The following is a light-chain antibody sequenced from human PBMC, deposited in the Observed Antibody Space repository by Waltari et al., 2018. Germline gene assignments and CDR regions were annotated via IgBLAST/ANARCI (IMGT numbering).Light chain of an antibody. CDR3: SSYSTSGTWV. CDR1: SNDVGGYNF. Sequence: QSALTQPASVSGSPGLSITISCTGTSNDVGGYNFVSWCQQHPGKAPKLMIYDVNNRPSGVSNRFSGSKSGNTASLTISGLQTEDEADYYCSSYSTSGTWVFGGGTKLAVL. J-gene: IGLJ3*02. CDR2: DVN. V-gene: IGLV2-14*03.